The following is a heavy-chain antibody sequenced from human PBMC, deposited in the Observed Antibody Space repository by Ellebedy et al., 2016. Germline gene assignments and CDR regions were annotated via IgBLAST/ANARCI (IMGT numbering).Heavy chain of an antibody. CDR1: GDSFNNYA. D-gene: IGHD2-2*02. CDR3: ARERDIVIALAAIRDTSFDY. J-gene: IGHJ4*01. Sequence: SVKVSXKASGDSFNNYAFNWVLQAPGQGLEWMGGIIPKLGAVYYAAKFQGRVTITADESTSTAYMELRSLRSEDTAVYYCARERDIVIALAAIRDTSFDYWGHGTLVTVSS. V-gene: IGHV1-69*13. CDR2: IIPKLGAV.